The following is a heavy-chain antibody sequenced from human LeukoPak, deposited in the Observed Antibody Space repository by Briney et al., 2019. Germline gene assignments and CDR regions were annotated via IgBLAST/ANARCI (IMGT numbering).Heavy chain of an antibody. CDR3: ARAPSHYYGSGSYPRNWFDP. CDR2: INHSGST. J-gene: IGHJ5*02. D-gene: IGHD3-10*01. V-gene: IGHV4-34*01. Sequence: PSETLSLTCAVYGGSFSGYYWSWIRQPPGKGLEWIGEINHSGSTNYNPSLKSRVTISVDTSKNQFSLKLSSVTAADTAVYYCARAPSHYYGSGSYPRNWFDPWGQGTLVTVSS. CDR1: GGSFSGYY.